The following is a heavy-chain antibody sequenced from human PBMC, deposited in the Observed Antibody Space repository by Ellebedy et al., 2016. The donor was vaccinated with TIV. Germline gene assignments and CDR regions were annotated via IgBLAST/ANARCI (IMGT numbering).Heavy chain of an antibody. D-gene: IGHD3-10*01. CDR2: ISSMSNYI. CDR3: VKDLRSSYSSFKA. J-gene: IGHJ5*02. CDR1: GFDFDYYD. V-gene: IGHV3-21*04. Sequence: PGGSLRLSCAASGFDFDYYDMNWVRQAPGKGLEWVSSISSMSNYIHYADSVKGRFTVSRDNDENSLSLQMTSLSVEDTAVYYCVKDLRSSYSSFKAWGQGTLVTGFS.